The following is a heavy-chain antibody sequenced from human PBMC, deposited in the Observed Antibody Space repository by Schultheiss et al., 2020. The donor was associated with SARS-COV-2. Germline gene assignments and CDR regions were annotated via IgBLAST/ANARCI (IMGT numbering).Heavy chain of an antibody. J-gene: IGHJ6*02. V-gene: IGHV4-34*01. CDR3: ARDTPRYYDFWSGYYGPRDYYYYGMDV. CDR2: INHSGST. D-gene: IGHD3-3*01. Sequence: SETLSLTCAVYGGSFSGYYWSWIRQPPGKGLEWIGEINHSGSTNYNPSLKSRVTISVDTSKNQFSLKLSSVTAADTVVYYCARDTPRYYDFWSGYYGPRDYYYYGMDVWGQGTTVTVSS. CDR1: GGSFSGYY.